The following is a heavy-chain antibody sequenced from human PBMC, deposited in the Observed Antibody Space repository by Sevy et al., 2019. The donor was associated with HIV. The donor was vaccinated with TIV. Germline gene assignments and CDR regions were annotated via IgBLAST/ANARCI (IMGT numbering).Heavy chain of an antibody. J-gene: IGHJ4*02. CDR3: ARDGGRYGDYDYY. CDR1: GFTFSSFS. CDR2: ISSRSGNI. D-gene: IGHD4-17*01. V-gene: IGHV3-48*02. Sequence: GGSLRLSCAASGFTFSSFSMNWVRQPQGKGLEWVSYISSRSGNIYYADSVKGRFTISRDNAKSTLYFQMNSLKDEDTAVYYCARDGGRYGDYDYYWGQGTLVTVSS.